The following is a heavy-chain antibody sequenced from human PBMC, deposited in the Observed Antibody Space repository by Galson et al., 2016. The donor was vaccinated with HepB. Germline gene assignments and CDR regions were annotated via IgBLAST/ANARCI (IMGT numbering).Heavy chain of an antibody. Sequence: SETLSLTCSVSGGSITSSNWWSWVRQPPGKGLEWIGEIFHSGSTNYNPSLKSRVTISVDKSKNQFSLKVSSVTAADPAVYYCARGSGWAMNDFSNGPTPADVDYWGQGTLVTISS. V-gene: IGHV4-4*02. CDR1: GGSITSSNW. D-gene: IGHD3-3*01. J-gene: IGHJ4*02. CDR3: ARGSGWAMNDFSNGPTPADVDY. CDR2: IFHSGST.